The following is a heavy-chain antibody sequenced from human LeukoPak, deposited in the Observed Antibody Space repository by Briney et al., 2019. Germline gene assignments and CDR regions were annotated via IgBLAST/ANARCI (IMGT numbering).Heavy chain of an antibody. Sequence: GASVKVSCKASGYTFTSYDINWVRQPTGQELEWMGWMNPNSGKKGYAQKFQGRVTMTRNTSISSAYMELSSLRSEDSAVYYCARDAADYGDAFDPWGQGTLVTVFS. J-gene: IGHJ5*02. V-gene: IGHV1-8*01. D-gene: IGHD4-17*01. CDR3: ARDAADYGDAFDP. CDR2: MNPNSGKK. CDR1: GYTFTSYD.